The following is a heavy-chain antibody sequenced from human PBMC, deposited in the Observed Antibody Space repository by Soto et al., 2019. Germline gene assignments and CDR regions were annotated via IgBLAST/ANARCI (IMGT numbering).Heavy chain of an antibody. CDR1: GASISRNNW. V-gene: IGHV4-4*02. Sequence: QVRLQESGPGLVKPSGTLSLTCTVSGASISRNNWWTWVRQSPGKGLEWIGKISQSGRANYNPSLRGRGRMSIDKSKNLLSLKVNYVNAADTAVYYCARIQDGDAFDMWGQGTMVTVSS. CDR2: ISQSGRA. CDR3: ARIQDGDAFDM. J-gene: IGHJ3*02.